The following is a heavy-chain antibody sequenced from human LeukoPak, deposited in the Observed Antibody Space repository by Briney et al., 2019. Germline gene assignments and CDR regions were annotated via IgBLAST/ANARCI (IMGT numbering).Heavy chain of an antibody. CDR2: TYYSSKWYT. V-gene: IGHV6-1*01. Sequence: SQTLSLTCAISGDSVSSNSATWNWTRQSPSRGLEWLGRTYYSSKWYTDYAVSVRSRITINPDTSKNQFSLQLDSVTPEDTAVYYCARLFAAAAGTDAFDIWGQGTMVTVSS. D-gene: IGHD6-13*01. CDR3: ARLFAAAAGTDAFDI. CDR1: GDSVSSNSAT. J-gene: IGHJ3*02.